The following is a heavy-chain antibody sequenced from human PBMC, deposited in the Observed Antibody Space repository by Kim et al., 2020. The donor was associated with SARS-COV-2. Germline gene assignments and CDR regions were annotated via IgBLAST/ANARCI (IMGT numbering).Heavy chain of an antibody. J-gene: IGHJ4*02. D-gene: IGHD4-17*01. CDR1: GGSFSGYY. Sequence: SETLSLTCAVYGGSFSGYYWSWIRQPPGKGLEWIGEINHSGSTNYNPSPKSRVTISVDTSKNQFSLKLSSVTAADTAVYYCAREGVNDYGDYVGVYWGQGTLVTVSS. CDR3: AREGVNDYGDYVGVY. CDR2: INHSGST. V-gene: IGHV4-34*01.